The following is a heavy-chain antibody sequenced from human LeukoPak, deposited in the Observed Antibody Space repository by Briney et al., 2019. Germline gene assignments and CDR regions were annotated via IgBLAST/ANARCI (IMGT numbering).Heavy chain of an antibody. J-gene: IGHJ3*02. CDR3: ARHLGGSGSSDAFDI. CDR1: GGSISSSSYY. Sequence: SETLSLTCTVSGGSISSSSYYWAWIRQPPGKGLEWIATIYCSGSTYYNPSLKSRVTISVDTSKNQFSLNLSSVTAADTAVYYCARHLGGSGSSDAFDIWGQGTMVTVSS. D-gene: IGHD3-3*01. V-gene: IGHV4-39*01. CDR2: IYCSGST.